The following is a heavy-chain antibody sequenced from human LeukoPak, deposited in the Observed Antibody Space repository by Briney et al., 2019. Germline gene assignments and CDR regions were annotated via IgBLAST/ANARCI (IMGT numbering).Heavy chain of an antibody. J-gene: IGHJ4*02. CDR3: ATDTSGYYHFHY. Sequence: SETLSLTCTVPGDSISSGGYYCTWIPQHPAKGLERIGYIYYSGSTYYNPSLKSRVTMSVDPSKNQFSLKLSSVTAADTAVYYCATDTSGYYHFHYWGQGTLVTVSS. D-gene: IGHD3-22*01. CDR2: IYYSGST. V-gene: IGHV4-31*03. CDR1: GDSISSGGYY.